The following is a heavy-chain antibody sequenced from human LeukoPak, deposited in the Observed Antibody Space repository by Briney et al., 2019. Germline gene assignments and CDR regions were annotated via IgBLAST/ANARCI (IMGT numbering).Heavy chain of an antibody. Sequence: PSETLSLTCVVSGDSISSGAYSWSWIRQPPGKGLEWVGYIFHTGSTFYNPSLKTRVTISVDNSKNQLSLRLSSVAAADTAVYYCARELWFANAPGSWLDPWGQGTLVTVSS. CDR2: IFHTGST. CDR1: GDSISSGAYS. D-gene: IGHD3-10*01. J-gene: IGHJ5*02. V-gene: IGHV4-30-2*01. CDR3: ARELWFANAPGSWLDP.